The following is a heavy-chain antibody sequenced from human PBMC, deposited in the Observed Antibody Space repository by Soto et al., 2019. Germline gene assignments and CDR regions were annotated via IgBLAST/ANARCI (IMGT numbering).Heavy chain of an antibody. Sequence: SVKVSCKASGDTFTNYAIGWVRQAPGQGLEWMGRIIPFFGTPTYIQNSQGRVAITADASTSTAYMELTSLRSEDTAVYYCATLGFCTSTSCYGPPGGLAALAVWGQGTTVTVSS. CDR2: IIPFFGTP. CDR3: ATLGFCTSTSCYGPPGGLAALAV. CDR1: GDTFTNYA. J-gene: IGHJ6*02. V-gene: IGHV1-69*13. D-gene: IGHD2-2*01.